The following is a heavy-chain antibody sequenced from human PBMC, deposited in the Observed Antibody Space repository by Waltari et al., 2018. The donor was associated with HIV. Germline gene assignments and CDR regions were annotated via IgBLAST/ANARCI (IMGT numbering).Heavy chain of an antibody. V-gene: IGHV3-74*01. CDR3: VRGAPFDY. CDR1: GFTFSSFW. Sequence: EEQLVESGGGLVQPGGSLRLSCAASGFTFSSFWMHWVRQVPGKGRVWVSRINRDGSDTSTADSVKGRFTIFRDNARNTLYLQMHSLRAEDTALYYCVRGAPFDYWGQGALVAVSS. J-gene: IGHJ4*02. CDR2: INRDGSDT.